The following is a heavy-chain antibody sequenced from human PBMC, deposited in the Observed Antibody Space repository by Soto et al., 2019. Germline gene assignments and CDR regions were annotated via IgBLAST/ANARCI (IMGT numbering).Heavy chain of an antibody. D-gene: IGHD3-3*01. CDR3: ASIWNDFWSGYTLGY. CDR1: GFTFSSYA. V-gene: IGHV3-23*01. CDR2: ISGSGGST. Sequence: EVQLLESGGGLVQPGGSLRLSCAVSGFTFSSYALSWVRQAPGKGLEWVSAISGSGGSTYYADSVRGRFTISRDNSKNTLYLQMNSLRAEDTAVYYCASIWNDFWSGYTLGYWGQGTLVTVSS. J-gene: IGHJ4*02.